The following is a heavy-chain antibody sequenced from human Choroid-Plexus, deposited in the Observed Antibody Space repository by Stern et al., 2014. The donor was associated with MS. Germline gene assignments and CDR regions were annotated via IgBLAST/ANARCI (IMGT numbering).Heavy chain of an antibody. CDR3: ARVHSGYDWFDY. CDR2: IHHSGTT. V-gene: IGHV4-4*02. D-gene: IGHD5-12*01. Sequence: QVQLVESGPGLVKPSGTLSLTCDVSGASISNTNWWGWVRQPPAMGLEWIGEIHHSGTTNFKSSLKSRVPMSVDKSKNQFSLELKSVTAADTAVYFCARVHSGYDWFDYWGQGILVTVSS. CDR1: GASISNTNW. J-gene: IGHJ4*02.